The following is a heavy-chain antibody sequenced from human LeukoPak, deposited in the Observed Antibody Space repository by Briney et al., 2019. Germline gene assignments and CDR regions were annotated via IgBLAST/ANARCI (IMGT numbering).Heavy chain of an antibody. CDR1: GGSISSSSYY. D-gene: IGHD1-14*01. V-gene: IGHV4-61*01. Sequence: PSETLSLTCTVSGGSISSSSYYWSWIRQPPGKGLEWIGYIYYSGSTNYNPSLKSRVTISVDTSKNQFSLKLSSVTAADTAVYYCARGDTGYNLYYFDYWGQGTLVTVSS. CDR3: ARGDTGYNLYYFDY. CDR2: IYYSGST. J-gene: IGHJ4*02.